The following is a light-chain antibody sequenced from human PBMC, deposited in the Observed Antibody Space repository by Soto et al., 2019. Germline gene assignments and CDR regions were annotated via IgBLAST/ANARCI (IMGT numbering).Light chain of an antibody. J-gene: IGKJ4*01. V-gene: IGKV3-20*01. CDR2: GAS. CDR1: QSVSSSY. Sequence: EIVLTQSPGTLSLSPGERATLSCRASQSVSSSYLAWYQQKPGQAPRLLLYGASSRATGIPDRFSGSGSGTDFALTISRLEPEDFAVYYCQQYGRSPLTFGGGTKVEIK. CDR3: QQYGRSPLT.